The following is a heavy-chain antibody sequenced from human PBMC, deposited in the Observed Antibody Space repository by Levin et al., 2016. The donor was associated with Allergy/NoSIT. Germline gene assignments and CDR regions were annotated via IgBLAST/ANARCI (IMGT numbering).Heavy chain of an antibody. V-gene: IGHV3-48*01. CDR3: AKAGIYYDKTCLGG. CDR1: GFTFSSYT. CDR2: ISTSSRTI. J-gene: IGHJ4*02. D-gene: IGHD3-22*01. Sequence: GESLKISCAASGFTFSSYTMNWVRQAPGKGLEWVSYISTSSRTIYYADSVKGRFTISRDNSKNTLYLQMNSLRAEDTAVYYCAKAGIYYDKTCLGGWGQGILVTVSS.